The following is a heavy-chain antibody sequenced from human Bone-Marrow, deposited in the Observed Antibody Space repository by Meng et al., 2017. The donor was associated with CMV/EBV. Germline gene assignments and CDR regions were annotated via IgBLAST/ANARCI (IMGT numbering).Heavy chain of an antibody. CDR1: GFTFSSYW. D-gene: IGHD5-18*01. CDR2: IKQDGSEK. Sequence: GESLKISCAASGFTFSSYWMSWVRQAPGKGLEWVANIKQDGSEKYYVDSVKGRFTISRDSAKNSLYLQMNSLRAEDTAVYYCARDLWVLEDTAMVSNYYYYGMDVWGQGTTVTVSS. CDR3: ARDLWVLEDTAMVSNYYYYGMDV. V-gene: IGHV3-7*01. J-gene: IGHJ6*02.